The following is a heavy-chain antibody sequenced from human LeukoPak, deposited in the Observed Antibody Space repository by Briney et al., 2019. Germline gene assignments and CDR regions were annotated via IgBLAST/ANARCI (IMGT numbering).Heavy chain of an antibody. D-gene: IGHD4-17*01. CDR3: ARDYAGDYGDDY. Sequence: EASVKLSCKASGYNFTSYGISWMRQAPGQGLEWMGWISAYNGNTNYAQKLQGRVTMTTDTSTSTAYMELRSLRSDDTAVYYCARDYAGDYGDDYWGQGTLVTVSS. CDR1: GYNFTSYG. V-gene: IGHV1-18*04. J-gene: IGHJ4*02. CDR2: ISAYNGNT.